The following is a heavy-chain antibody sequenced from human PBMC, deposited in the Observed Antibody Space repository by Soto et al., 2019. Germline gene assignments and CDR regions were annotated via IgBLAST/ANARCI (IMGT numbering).Heavy chain of an antibody. CDR1: GSTFTRYA. V-gene: IGHV1-3*01. Sequence: XSVKVSCKASGSTFTRYAMHWERQAPGQRLEWTGSXNAGNXNTKYSTKLQGXVTISWDTSASTNYMEPNSLTSEDTDVYYCARGLGLYFFDYWRKGTLVTVYS. CDR2: XNAGNXNT. D-gene: IGHD1-26*01. CDR3: ARGLGLYFFDY. J-gene: IGHJ4*02.